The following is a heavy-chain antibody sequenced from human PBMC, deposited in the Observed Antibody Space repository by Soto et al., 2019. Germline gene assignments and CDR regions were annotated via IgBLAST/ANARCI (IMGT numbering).Heavy chain of an antibody. CDR3: ARYNAPSLAGNWFDP. D-gene: IGHD1-20*01. CDR2: IYPGDSQT. CDR1: GYDFSGYW. J-gene: IGHJ5*02. V-gene: IGHV5-51*01. Sequence: PGESLKISCKGSGYDFSGYWIAWVRQMPGKGLEWMGIIYPGDSQTRYSPSFQGQVTISVDKSIYTASLQWSSLKASDTAMYYCARYNAPSLAGNWFDPWGQGTLVTVSS.